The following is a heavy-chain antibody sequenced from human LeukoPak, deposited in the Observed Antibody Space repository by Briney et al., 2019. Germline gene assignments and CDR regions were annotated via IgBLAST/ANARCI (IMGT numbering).Heavy chain of an antibody. CDR2: MNPNSSNT. CDR3: ARVRDLKREFDY. Sequence: ASVKVSCKASGYTFTSYDINWVRQATGQGLEWMGWMNPNSSNTGYAQKFQGRVTITRNTSISTAYMELSSLRSEDTAVYYCARVRDLKREFDYWGQETLVTVSS. V-gene: IGHV1-8*03. CDR1: GYTFTSYD. J-gene: IGHJ4*02. D-gene: IGHD1-26*01.